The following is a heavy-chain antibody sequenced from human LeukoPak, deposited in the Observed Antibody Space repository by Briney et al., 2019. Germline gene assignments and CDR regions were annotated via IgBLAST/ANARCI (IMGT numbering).Heavy chain of an antibody. CDR1: GFTFSSYG. J-gene: IGHJ4*02. Sequence: GGSLRLSCAASGFTFSSYGMHWVRQAPGKGLEWVAVIWYDGSNKYYADSVKGRFTISRDNSKNTLYLQMNSLRAEDTAVYYCARGLTYSSSRGVYLDYWGQGTLVTVSS. D-gene: IGHD6-13*01. V-gene: IGHV3-33*01. CDR2: IWYDGSNK. CDR3: ARGLTYSSSRGVYLDY.